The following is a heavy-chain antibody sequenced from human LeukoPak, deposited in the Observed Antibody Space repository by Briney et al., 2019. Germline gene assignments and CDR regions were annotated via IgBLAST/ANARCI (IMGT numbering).Heavy chain of an antibody. CDR2: IGTASDT. CDR1: GFTFDDYA. Sequence: GGSLRLSCAASGFTFDDYAMHWVRQATGQGLEWVSTIGTASDTYYPGSVEGRFTLSRDNAKNSLYLQMNSLTAGDTAVYYCARGPPRGKYYYMDVWGKGTTVTVSS. D-gene: IGHD1-1*01. J-gene: IGHJ6*03. CDR3: ARGPPRGKYYYMDV. V-gene: IGHV3-13*01.